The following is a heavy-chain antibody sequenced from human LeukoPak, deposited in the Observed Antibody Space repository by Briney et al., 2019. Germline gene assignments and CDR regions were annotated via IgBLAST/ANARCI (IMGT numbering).Heavy chain of an antibody. CDR2: IIPIFGTA. Sequence: ASVKVSCKASGGTFISYAISWVRQAPGQGLEWMGGIIPIFGTANYAQKFQGRVTITADESTSTAYMELSSLRSEDTAVYYCARDRGMVRGVIIRYYGMDVWGQGTTVTVSS. V-gene: IGHV1-69*13. CDR1: GGTFISYA. D-gene: IGHD3-10*01. CDR3: ARDRGMVRGVIIRYYGMDV. J-gene: IGHJ6*02.